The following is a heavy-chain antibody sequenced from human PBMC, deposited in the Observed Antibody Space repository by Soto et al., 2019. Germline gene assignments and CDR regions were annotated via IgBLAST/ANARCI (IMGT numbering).Heavy chain of an antibody. CDR1: GFSFRDYG. Sequence: EVQLLEAGGGLVQPGGSLRLSCAASGFSFRDYGMSWVRQAPGKGLEWLSAIIGIGDTAYYADSVRGRFTISRDNSKNTLYLQLNDLGAEDTAIYYCAKDYDYGDSLPFDYWGQGTLVTASS. CDR3: AKDYDYGDSLPFDY. V-gene: IGHV3-23*01. D-gene: IGHD4-17*01. J-gene: IGHJ4*02. CDR2: IIGIGDTA.